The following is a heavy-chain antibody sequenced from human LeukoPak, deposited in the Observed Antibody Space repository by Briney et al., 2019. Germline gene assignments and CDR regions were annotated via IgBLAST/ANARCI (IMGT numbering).Heavy chain of an antibody. J-gene: IGHJ5*02. D-gene: IGHD6-19*01. V-gene: IGHV4-34*01. CDR1: GGSFSGYY. CDR2: INHSGST. Sequence: PSETLSLTCAVYGGSFSGYYWSWIRQPPGKGLEWIGEINHSGSTNYNPSLKSRVTTSVDTSKNQFSLKLSSVTAADTAVYYCARGYSSGWYRGSHWFDPWGQGILVTVSS. CDR3: ARGYSSGWYRGSHWFDP.